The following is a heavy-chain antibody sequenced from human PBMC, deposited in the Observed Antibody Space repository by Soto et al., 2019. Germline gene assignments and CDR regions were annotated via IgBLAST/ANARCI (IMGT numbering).Heavy chain of an antibody. V-gene: IGHV1-2*04. D-gene: IGHD3-3*01. J-gene: IGHJ6*02. CDR1: GYTFTGYY. CDR3: ARVKTYYDFWSGHNYGMDV. Sequence: ASVKVSCKASGYTFTGYYMHWVRQAPGQGLEWMGWINPNSGGTNYAQKFQGWVTMTRDTSISTAYMELSRLRSDDTAVYYCARVKTYYDFWSGHNYGMDVWGQGTTVTVSS. CDR2: INPNSGGT.